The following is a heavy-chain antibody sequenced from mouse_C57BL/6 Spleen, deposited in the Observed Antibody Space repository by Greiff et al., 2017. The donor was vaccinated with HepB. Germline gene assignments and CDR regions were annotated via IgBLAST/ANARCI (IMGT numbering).Heavy chain of an antibody. CDR2: IDPETGGT. J-gene: IGHJ2*01. Sequence: VQLQQSGAELVRPGASVTLSCKASGYTFTDYEMHWVKQTPVHGLEWIGAIDPETGGTAYNQKFKGKAILTADKSSSTAYMELRSLTSEDSAVYYCTNYLIDPLDYWGQGTTLTVSS. V-gene: IGHV1-15*01. D-gene: IGHD1-1*02. CDR1: GYTFTDYE. CDR3: TNYLIDPLDY.